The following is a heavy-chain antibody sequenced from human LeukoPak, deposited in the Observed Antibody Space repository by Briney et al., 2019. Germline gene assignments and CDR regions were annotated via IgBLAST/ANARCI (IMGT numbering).Heavy chain of an antibody. Sequence: SETLSLTCAVYGGSFSGYYWSWIRQPPGKGLEWIGEINHSGSTNYNPSLKSRVTISVDTSKNQFSLKLSSVTAADTAVYYCARGPYSWLAGSPSAGFDYWGQGTLVTVSS. D-gene: IGHD6-19*01. CDR1: GGSFSGYY. CDR3: ARGPYSWLAGSPSAGFDY. J-gene: IGHJ4*02. V-gene: IGHV4-34*01. CDR2: INHSGST.